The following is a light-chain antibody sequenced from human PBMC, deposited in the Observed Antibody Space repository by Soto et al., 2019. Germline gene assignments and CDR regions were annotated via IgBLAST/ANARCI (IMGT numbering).Light chain of an antibody. CDR3: SSYAGSTLYV. Sequence: QSVLTQPPSASGSPGQSVTISCTGTSNDVGGYNYVSWYQQHPGKAPKLMIYEVTKRPSGVPDRFSGSKSGNTASLTVSGLQAEDEADYYCSSYAGSTLYVFGTGTKVTVL. V-gene: IGLV2-8*01. J-gene: IGLJ1*01. CDR1: SNDVGGYNY. CDR2: EVT.